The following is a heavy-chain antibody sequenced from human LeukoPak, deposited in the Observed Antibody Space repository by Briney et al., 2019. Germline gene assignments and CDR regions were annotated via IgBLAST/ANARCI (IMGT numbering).Heavy chain of an antibody. Sequence: ASVKVSCKTSGYTFTAYYMHWMRQAPGQGFEWMGWISPYSGDTNYAQKFQGRVTMTRDTSTSTAYMELNRLTSDDTAVYYCARGFDYWGQGTLVTVSS. CDR2: ISPYSGDT. CDR3: ARGFDY. CDR1: GYTFTAYY. J-gene: IGHJ4*02. V-gene: IGHV1-2*02.